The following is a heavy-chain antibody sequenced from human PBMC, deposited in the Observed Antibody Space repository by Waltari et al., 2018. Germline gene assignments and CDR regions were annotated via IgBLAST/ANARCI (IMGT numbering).Heavy chain of an antibody. J-gene: IGHJ4*02. Sequence: QLQESGPGLVKPSGTLSLICPVSGDSISTGDYWSGFRQPPGKGLEWIGQVRGDGKTNYNPSFASRVTMSLDTSTYHFALKLTSATAADTALYYCARDRGRGLYLDTWGQGTLVTVSP. D-gene: IGHD1-1*01. CDR2: VRGDGKT. CDR3: ARDRGRGLYLDT. CDR1: GDSISTGDY. V-gene: IGHV4-4*02.